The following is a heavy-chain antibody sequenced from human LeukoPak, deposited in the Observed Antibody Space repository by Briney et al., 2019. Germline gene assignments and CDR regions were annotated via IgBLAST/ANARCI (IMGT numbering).Heavy chain of an antibody. J-gene: IGHJ6*03. V-gene: IGHV4-59*05. CDR1: GGSITSYY. D-gene: IGHD2-21*01. CDR3: ARRLGAYCGGDCYSYYYYYMDV. CDR2: IYYSGST. Sequence: SETLSLTCTVSGGSITSYYWSWIRQPPGKGLEWIGSIYYSGSTYYNPSLKSRVTISIDMSKNQLSLKLSSVTAADTAVYYCARRLGAYCGGDCYSYYYYYMDVWGKGTTVTVSS.